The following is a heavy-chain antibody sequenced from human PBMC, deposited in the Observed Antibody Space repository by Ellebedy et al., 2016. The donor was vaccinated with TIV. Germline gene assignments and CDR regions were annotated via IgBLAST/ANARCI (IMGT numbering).Heavy chain of an antibody. Sequence: AASVKVSCKASGGTFSSYAISWVRQAPGQGLEWMGGIIPIFGTANYAQKFQGRVTITADESTSTAYMELSSLRSEDTAVYYCARGGYSYGHGYGMDVWGQGTTVTVSS. J-gene: IGHJ6*02. V-gene: IGHV1-69*13. D-gene: IGHD5-18*01. CDR2: IIPIFGTA. CDR1: GGTFSSYA. CDR3: ARGGYSYGHGYGMDV.